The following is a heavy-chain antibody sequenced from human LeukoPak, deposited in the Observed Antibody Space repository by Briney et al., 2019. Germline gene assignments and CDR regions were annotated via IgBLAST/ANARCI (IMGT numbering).Heavy chain of an antibody. V-gene: IGHV2-70*01. CDR3: XRSPNIRXGDXGDXFDY. D-gene: IGHD2/OR15-2a*01. CDR2: TEWNDAK. Sequence: SGPALVKPTQTLTLTCTFSGFSLSTTGVCVTWIRQPPGKALEWLAPTEWNDAKYYNRSLKTRLTISKDTSKDQVVLTMTNVDPLDTATYXCXRSPNIRXGDXGDXFDYWGXGXXXXVS. J-gene: IGHJ4*01. CDR1: GFSLSTTGVC.